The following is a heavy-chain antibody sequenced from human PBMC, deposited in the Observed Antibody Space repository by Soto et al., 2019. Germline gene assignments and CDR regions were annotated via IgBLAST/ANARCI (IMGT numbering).Heavy chain of an antibody. D-gene: IGHD6-19*01. CDR3: AKDGGIAVAGTLDY. Sequence: VQLLESGGGLVQPGGSLRLSCAASGFTFSSYAMHWVRQAPGKGLEWVAVISFDGNDKYYADSVKGRFTISRDNSKNTLYLQMNSLRPDDTAVYYCAKDGGIAVAGTLDYWGQGTLVTVSS. CDR1: GFTFSSYA. CDR2: ISFDGNDK. J-gene: IGHJ4*02. V-gene: IGHV3-30*18.